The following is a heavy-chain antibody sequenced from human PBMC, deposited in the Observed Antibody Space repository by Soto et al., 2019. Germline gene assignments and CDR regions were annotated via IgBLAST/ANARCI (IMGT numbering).Heavy chain of an antibody. CDR1: DGSISNYY. V-gene: IGHV4-59*01. CDR2: IYYLGST. J-gene: IGHJ2*01. CDR3: ARDLGYFEL. Sequence: QVQLQESGPGLVKPSETLSLTCTVSDGSISNYYWSWIRQPPGKGLEWIGYIYYLGSTNYNPSLKSRVTISLDTSKNQFSLKMSSVTAADTVVYYCARDLGYFELWGRGTLVTVSS.